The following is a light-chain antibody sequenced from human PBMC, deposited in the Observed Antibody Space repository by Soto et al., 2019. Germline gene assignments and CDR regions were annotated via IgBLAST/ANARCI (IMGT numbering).Light chain of an antibody. J-gene: IGKJ1*01. CDR2: DVS. CDR3: QQYNTYWT. CDR1: QNIGSW. Sequence: DIQMTQFPSTLSASVGDRVTITCRASQNIGSWLAWYQQKPGKAPKVLIYDVSNLETGVPSRFSGSGSGTEFTLTISSLQPDDFATYYCQQYNTYWTFGQWTKVEIK. V-gene: IGKV1-5*01.